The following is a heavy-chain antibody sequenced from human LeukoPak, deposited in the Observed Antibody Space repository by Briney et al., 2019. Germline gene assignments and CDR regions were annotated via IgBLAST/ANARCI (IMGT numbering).Heavy chain of an antibody. CDR2: ISAYNGNT. CDR1: GYPITSYD. V-gene: IGHV1-18*01. J-gene: IGHJ4*02. D-gene: IGHD5-12*01. CDR3: ARGSYSGYDWRAFDY. Sequence: ASVKVSCKASGYPITSYDINWVRQATGQGLEWMGWISAYNGNTNYAQKLQGRVTMTTDTSTSTAYMELRSLRSDDTAVYYCARGSYSGYDWRAFDYWGQGTLVTVSS.